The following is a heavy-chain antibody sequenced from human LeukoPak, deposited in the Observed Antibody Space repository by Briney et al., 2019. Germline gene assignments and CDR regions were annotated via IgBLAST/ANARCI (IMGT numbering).Heavy chain of an antibody. Sequence: PSETLSLTCTVSGGSISSYYWSWIRQPAGKGLQWIGRIYTSGSTNYNPSLKSRVTMSVDTSKNQFSLKLSSVTAADTAVYYCARDSYDILTGYYHLTAFFDYWGQGTLVTVSS. D-gene: IGHD3-9*01. CDR1: GGSISSYY. V-gene: IGHV4-4*07. CDR3: ARDSYDILTGYYHLTAFFDY. J-gene: IGHJ4*02. CDR2: IYTSGST.